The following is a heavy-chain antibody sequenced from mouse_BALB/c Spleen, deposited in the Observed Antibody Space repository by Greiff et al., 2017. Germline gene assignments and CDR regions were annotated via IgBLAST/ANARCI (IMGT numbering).Heavy chain of an antibody. CDR3: AREDYGSSFYWYFDV. CDR1: GFSLTSYG. D-gene: IGHD1-1*01. CDR2: IWAGGST. Sequence: QVQLKESGPGLVAPSQSLSITCTVSGFSLTSYGVHWVRQPPGKGLVWLGVIWAGGSTNYNSALMSRLSISKDNSKSQVFLKMNSLQTDDTAMYYCAREDYGSSFYWYFDVWGAGTTVTVSS. J-gene: IGHJ1*01. V-gene: IGHV2-9*02.